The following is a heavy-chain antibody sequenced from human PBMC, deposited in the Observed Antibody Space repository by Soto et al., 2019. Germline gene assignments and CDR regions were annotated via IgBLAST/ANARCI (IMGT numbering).Heavy chain of an antibody. CDR3: ARGRGIAARDYLNWFDP. J-gene: IGHJ5*02. CDR2: INHSGST. Sequence: SETLSLTCAVYGGSFSGYYWSWIRQPPGKGLEWIGEINHSGSTNYNPSLKSRVTISVDTSKNQFSLKLSSVTAADTAVYYCARGRGIAARDYLNWFDPWGQGTLVTVSS. D-gene: IGHD6-6*01. CDR1: GGSFSGYY. V-gene: IGHV4-34*01.